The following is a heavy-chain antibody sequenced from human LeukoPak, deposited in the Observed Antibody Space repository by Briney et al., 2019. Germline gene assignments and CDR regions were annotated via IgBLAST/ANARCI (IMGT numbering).Heavy chain of an antibody. CDR2: MNPNSGNT. CDR3: ARVGGYSSGFDY. D-gene: IGHD6-19*01. CDR1: GYTFTSYD. Sequence: ASVKVPCKASGYTFTSYDINWVRQAAGQGLEWMGWMNPNSGNTGYAQKFQGRVTITRNTSISTAYMELSSLRSEDTAVYYCARVGGYSSGFDYWGQGTLVTVSS. J-gene: IGHJ4*02. V-gene: IGHV1-8*01.